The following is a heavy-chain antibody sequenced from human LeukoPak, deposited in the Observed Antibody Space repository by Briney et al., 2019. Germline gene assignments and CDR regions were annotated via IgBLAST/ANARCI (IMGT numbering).Heavy chain of an antibody. Sequence: SETLSLTCTVSGGSISSGGYYWSWIRHHPGKGLEWIGYIYYSGSTYYNPSLKSRVTISVDTSKNQFSLKLSSVTAADTAVYYCARAVYGGNSGFDYWGQGTLVTVSS. CDR1: GGSISSGGYY. D-gene: IGHD4-23*01. CDR3: ARAVYGGNSGFDY. V-gene: IGHV4-31*03. CDR2: IYYSGST. J-gene: IGHJ4*02.